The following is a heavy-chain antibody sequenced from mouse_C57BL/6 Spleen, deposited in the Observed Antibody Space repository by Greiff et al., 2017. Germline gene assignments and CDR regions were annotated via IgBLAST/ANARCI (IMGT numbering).Heavy chain of an antibody. CDR1: GYSITSGYY. J-gene: IGHJ2*01. CDR3: ARFYDFYFDY. D-gene: IGHD2-3*01. Sequence: ESGPGLVKPSQSLSLTCSVTGYSITSGYYWNWIRQFPGNKLEWMGYISYDGSNNYNPSLKNRISITRDTSKNQFFLKLNSVTTEDTATYYCARFYDFYFDYWGQGTTLTVSS. V-gene: IGHV3-6*01. CDR2: ISYDGSN.